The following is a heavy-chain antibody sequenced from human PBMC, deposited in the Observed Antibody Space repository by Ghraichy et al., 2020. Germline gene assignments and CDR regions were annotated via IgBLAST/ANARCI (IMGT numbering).Heavy chain of an antibody. CDR2: ISGSGGST. CDR3: AKDRGRFGEFGFTLDP. J-gene: IGHJ5*02. D-gene: IGHD3-10*01. V-gene: IGHV3-23*01. Sequence: GGSLRLSCAASGFTFSSYAMSWVRQAPGKGLEWVSAISGSGGSTYYADSVKGRFTISRDNSKNTLYLQMNSLRAEDTAVYYCAKDRGRFGEFGFTLDPWGQGTLVTVSS. CDR1: GFTFSSYA.